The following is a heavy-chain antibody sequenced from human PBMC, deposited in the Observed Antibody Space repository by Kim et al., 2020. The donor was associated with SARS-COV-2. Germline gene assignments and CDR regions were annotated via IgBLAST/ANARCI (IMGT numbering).Heavy chain of an antibody. J-gene: IGHJ4*02. CDR2: ISWNSGSI. CDR1: GFTFDDYA. D-gene: IGHD3-16*01. V-gene: IGHV3-9*01. CDR3: AKDPAPGPALAFHYFDY. Sequence: GGSLRLSCAASGFTFDDYAMHWVRQAPGKGLEWVSGISWNSGSIGYADSVKGRFTISRDNAKNSLYLQMNSLRAEDTALYYCAKDPAPGPALAFHYFDYWGQGTLVTVSS.